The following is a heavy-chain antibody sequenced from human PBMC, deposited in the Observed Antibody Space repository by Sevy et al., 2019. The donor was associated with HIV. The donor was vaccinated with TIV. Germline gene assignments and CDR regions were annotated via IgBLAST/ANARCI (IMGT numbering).Heavy chain of an antibody. CDR3: AREDIVLGEDNYYGIDV. V-gene: IGHV3-53*01. CDR2: IHSGGKI. CDR1: GFSVSSNY. J-gene: IGHJ6*02. Sequence: GGSLRLSCAASGFSVSSNYMSWVRQAPGKGPEWVSVIHSGGKISYADSVQGRFTISRDNSKNLLYLQMNSLRAEDTAVYYCAREDIVLGEDNYYGIDVWGQGTTVTVSS. D-gene: IGHD2-15*01.